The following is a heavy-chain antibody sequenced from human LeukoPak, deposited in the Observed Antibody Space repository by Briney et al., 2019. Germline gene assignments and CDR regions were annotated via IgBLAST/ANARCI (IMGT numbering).Heavy chain of an antibody. CDR3: AKDWSTDY. CDR2: ISYDGSNK. J-gene: IGHJ4*02. D-gene: IGHD5/OR15-5a*01. CDR1: GFTFSSYG. Sequence: PGGSLGLSCAASGFTFSSYGMHWVRQAPGKGLEWVAVISYDGSNKYYADSVKGRFTISRDNSKNTLYLQMNSLRAEDTAVYYCAKDWSTDYWGQGTLVTVSS. V-gene: IGHV3-30*18.